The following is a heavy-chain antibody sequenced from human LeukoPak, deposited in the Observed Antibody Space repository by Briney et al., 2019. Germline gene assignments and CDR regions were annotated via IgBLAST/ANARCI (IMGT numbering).Heavy chain of an antibody. V-gene: IGHV1-8*01. CDR3: ARDSTVTTFYYYYYYMDV. Sequence: GASVKVSCEASGYTFTSYDINWVRQATGQGLEWMGWMNPNSGNTGYAQKFQGRVTMTRNTSISTAYMELSSLRSEDTAVYYCARDSTVTTFYYYYYYMDVWGKGTTVTVSS. J-gene: IGHJ6*03. D-gene: IGHD4-17*01. CDR2: MNPNSGNT. CDR1: GYTFTSYD.